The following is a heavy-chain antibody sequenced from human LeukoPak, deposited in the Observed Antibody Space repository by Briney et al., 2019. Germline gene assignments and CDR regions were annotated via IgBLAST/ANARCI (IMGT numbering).Heavy chain of an antibody. V-gene: IGHV3-9*01. D-gene: IGHD5-18*01. J-gene: IGHJ4*02. Sequence: PGGSLRLSCAASGFTFDDYAMHWVRQAPGKGLEWVSGISWNSGSIGYADSVKGRFTISRDNAKNSLYLQMNSLRAEDTALYYCAKASNRWIQLWLDYWGQGTLVTVSS. CDR3: AKASNRWIQLWLDY. CDR1: GFTFDDYA. CDR2: ISWNSGSI.